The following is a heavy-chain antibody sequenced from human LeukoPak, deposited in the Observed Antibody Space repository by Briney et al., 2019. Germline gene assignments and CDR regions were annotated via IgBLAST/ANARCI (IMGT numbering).Heavy chain of an antibody. J-gene: IGHJ4*02. CDR3: ARYGSGSYYKDPFDY. CDR1: GFAFNDYA. D-gene: IGHD3-10*01. Sequence: GGSLRLSCVASGFAFNDYAMNWVRQAPGKGLEWVSHINGDSTTIYYAESVKGRFTISRDNAKNSLYLQVRSLRAEDTAVYYCARYGSGSYYKDPFDYWGQGTLVTVSS. CDR2: INGDSTTI. V-gene: IGHV3-48*01.